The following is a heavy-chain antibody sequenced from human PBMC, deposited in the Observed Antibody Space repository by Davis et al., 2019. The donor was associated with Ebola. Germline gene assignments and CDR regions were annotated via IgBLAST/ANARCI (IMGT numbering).Heavy chain of an antibody. Sequence: SETLSLTCAVYGGSFSGYYWSWIRQPPGKGLEWIGEINHSGSTNYNPSLKSRVTISVDTSKNQFSLKLSSVTAAEKAVYYCARHFAPYYDFWSGYHSPYYYYGMDVWGQGTTVTVSS. J-gene: IGHJ6*02. D-gene: IGHD3-3*01. CDR2: INHSGST. CDR3: ARHFAPYYDFWSGYHSPYYYYGMDV. CDR1: GGSFSGYY. V-gene: IGHV4-34*01.